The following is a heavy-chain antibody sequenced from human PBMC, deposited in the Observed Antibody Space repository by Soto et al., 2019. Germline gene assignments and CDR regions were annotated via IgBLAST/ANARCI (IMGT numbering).Heavy chain of an antibody. V-gene: IGHV1-2*02. CDR1: GYTFTGYY. CDR2: INPNSGGT. J-gene: IGHJ4*02. D-gene: IGHD3-22*01. CDR3: ARIPHYYDSSGYYY. Sequence: ASVKVSCKASGYTFTGYYMHCVRQAPGQGLEWMGWINPNSGGTNYAQKFQGRVTMTRDTSISTAYMELSRLRSDDTAVYYCARIPHYYDSSGYYYGGQGTLVTVSS.